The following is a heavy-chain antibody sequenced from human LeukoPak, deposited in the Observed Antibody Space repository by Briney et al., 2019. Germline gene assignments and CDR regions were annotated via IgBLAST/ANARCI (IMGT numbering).Heavy chain of an antibody. Sequence: SETLSLTCTVSGGSISSDGYYWSWIRQRPGKGLEWIGYIFYSGSTFYNPSLKSRGTMSVDTSKNQFSLKLSSVTAADTAVYYCARGPGAGYYGDYAFDIWGQGTMVTVSS. D-gene: IGHD4-17*01. CDR1: GGSISSDGYY. J-gene: IGHJ3*02. CDR3: ARGPGAGYYGDYAFDI. CDR2: IFYSGST. V-gene: IGHV4-31*03.